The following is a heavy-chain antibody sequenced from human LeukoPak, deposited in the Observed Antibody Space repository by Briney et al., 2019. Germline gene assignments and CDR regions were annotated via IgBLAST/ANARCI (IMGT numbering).Heavy chain of an antibody. CDR3: ARDERAGSGWYFVY. J-gene: IGHJ4*02. Sequence: GGSLRLSCAASGFTFSSYGMHWVRQAPGKGLEWVAVISYDGSNKYYADSVKGRFTISSDNSKNTLYLQMNSLRAEDTAVYYCARDERAGSGWYFVYWGQGTLVTVSS. CDR2: ISYDGSNK. CDR1: GFTFSSYG. V-gene: IGHV3-30*03. D-gene: IGHD6-19*01.